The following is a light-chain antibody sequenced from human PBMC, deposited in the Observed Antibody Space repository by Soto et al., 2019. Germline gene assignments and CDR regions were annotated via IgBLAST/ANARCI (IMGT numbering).Light chain of an antibody. V-gene: IGKV3-20*01. CDR1: QSVSSSY. CDR2: GAS. Sequence: VLTQSPGTLSLSPGERATLSCRASQSVSSSYLAWYQQKPGQAPRLLIYGASSRATGIPDRFSGSGSGTDFTLTISRLEPDDFAVYYCQQYGSSPRAFGQGTKVEIK. J-gene: IGKJ1*01. CDR3: QQYGSSPRA.